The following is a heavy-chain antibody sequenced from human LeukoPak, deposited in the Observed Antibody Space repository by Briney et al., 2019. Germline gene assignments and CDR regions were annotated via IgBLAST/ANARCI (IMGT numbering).Heavy chain of an antibody. Sequence: GGSLRLSCAASGFTFSSYAMSWVRQAPGKGLEWVSAISGSGGSTYYADSVKGRFTISRDNSKNTLYLQMNSLRAEDTAVYYCARRPSVVTPYYYYYYMDVWGKGTTVTVSS. CDR3: ARRPSVVTPYYYYYYMDV. J-gene: IGHJ6*03. D-gene: IGHD4-23*01. CDR2: ISGSGGST. CDR1: GFTFSSYA. V-gene: IGHV3-23*01.